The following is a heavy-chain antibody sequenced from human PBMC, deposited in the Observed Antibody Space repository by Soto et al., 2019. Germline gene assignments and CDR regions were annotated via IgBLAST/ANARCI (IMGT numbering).Heavy chain of an antibody. J-gene: IGHJ1*01. V-gene: IGHV4-30-4*01. D-gene: IGHD3-22*01. CDR1: GGSISSSDYY. Sequence: PSETLSLTCTVSGGSISSSDYYWSWIRQPPGKGLEWIGYIHSSGSIYYNPSLKSRATMSIDTAGNQFSLKVSSVTVADTAVYYCARDLDGLHDDTSGPFPRPGWGQGTLVTV. CDR3: ARDLDGLHDDTSGPFPRPG. CDR2: IHSSGSI.